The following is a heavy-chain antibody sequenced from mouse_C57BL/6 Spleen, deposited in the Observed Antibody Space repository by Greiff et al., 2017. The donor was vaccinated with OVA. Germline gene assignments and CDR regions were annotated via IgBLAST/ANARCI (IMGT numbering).Heavy chain of an antibody. D-gene: IGHD2-1*01. J-gene: IGHJ2*01. CDR1: GYSFTDYN. Sequence: EVKLMESGPELVKPGASVKISCKASGYSFTDYNMNWVKQSNGKSLEWIGVINPNYGTTSYNQKFKGKATLTVDQSSSTAYMQLDSLTSEDSAVYYCARSGGPIYYGNYDYFDYWGQGTTLTVSS. CDR2: INPNYGTT. CDR3: ARSGGPIYYGNYDYFDY. V-gene: IGHV1-39*01.